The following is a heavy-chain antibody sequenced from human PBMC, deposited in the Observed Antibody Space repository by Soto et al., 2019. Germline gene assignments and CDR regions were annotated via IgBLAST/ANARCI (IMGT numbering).Heavy chain of an antibody. V-gene: IGHV1-18*01. CDR3: ARLIPGVDAVFDP. CDR2: ISAYTDTP. Sequence: GASVKVSCKATGYTFPNFGVTWVRRAPGQGLEWMGWISAYTDTPNYAQKFQGRVTMTLDTSTSTAYMDLRSLTFDDTDVIYCARLIPGVDAVFDPWVHVTLLTVSS. CDR1: GYTFPNFG. D-gene: IGHD2-2*02. J-gene: IGHJ5*02.